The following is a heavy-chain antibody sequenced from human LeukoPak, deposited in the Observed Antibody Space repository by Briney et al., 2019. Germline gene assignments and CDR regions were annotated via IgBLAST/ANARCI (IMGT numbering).Heavy chain of an antibody. D-gene: IGHD6-19*01. J-gene: IGHJ4*02. V-gene: IGHV4-59*01. CDR1: GGSISSYY. CDR3: ARDRPSSGQDY. Sequence: PSETLSLTCTVSGGSISSYYWSWIRQPPGKGLEWIGYIYYSGGTNYNPSLKSRVTISVDTSKNQFSLKLSSVTAADTAVYYCARDRPSSGQDYWGQGTLVTVSS. CDR2: IYYSGGT.